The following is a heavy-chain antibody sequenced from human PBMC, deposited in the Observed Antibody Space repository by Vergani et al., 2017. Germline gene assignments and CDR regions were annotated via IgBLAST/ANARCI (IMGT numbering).Heavy chain of an antibody. CDR3: ARHGGSGNFYHLFDS. CDR1: GGSFSGYY. Sequence: QVQLQQWGAGLLKPSETLSLTCAVYGGSFSGYYWNWIRQHPGKGLEWIASFHHTGMTYNNPSLKSRVTISVDTSKNLISLKLNSVTAADTALYYCARHGGSGNFYHLFDSWGQGTLVTVSS. V-gene: IGHV4-34*01. CDR2: FHHTGMT. J-gene: IGHJ4*02. D-gene: IGHD3-10*01.